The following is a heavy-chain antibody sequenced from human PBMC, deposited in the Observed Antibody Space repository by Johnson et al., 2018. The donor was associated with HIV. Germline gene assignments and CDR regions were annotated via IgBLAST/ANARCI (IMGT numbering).Heavy chain of an antibody. CDR3: ARDRRNYYDSSGYADYDAFDI. J-gene: IGHJ3*02. CDR2: INWDGGRT. CDR1: GFTFDNYG. D-gene: IGHD3-22*01. Sequence: VQLVESWGGVLRPGGSLRLSCAASGFTFDNYGMNWVRQAPGKGLEWVSGINWDGGRTGYADSVKGRFTISRDNARNSLYLQMNRLRAEDTAFYYCARDRRNYYDSSGYADYDAFDIWGQGTMVTVSS. V-gene: IGHV3-20*04.